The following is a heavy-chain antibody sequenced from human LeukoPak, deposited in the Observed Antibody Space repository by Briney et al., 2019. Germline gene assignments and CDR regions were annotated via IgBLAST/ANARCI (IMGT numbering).Heavy chain of an antibody. CDR1: GFAFSFFG. CDR3: AKTSDQLLYSKLDF. Sequence: PGGSLRLSCGTSGFAFSFFGMHWVRQAPGKGLEWVAFIQYDRSYKFYADSVQGRFSISRDNSKNTLFLHMNSLATEDTAVYYCAKTSDQLLYSKLDFWGQGTLVTVSS. D-gene: IGHD2-2*02. CDR2: IQYDRSYK. J-gene: IGHJ4*02. V-gene: IGHV3-30*02.